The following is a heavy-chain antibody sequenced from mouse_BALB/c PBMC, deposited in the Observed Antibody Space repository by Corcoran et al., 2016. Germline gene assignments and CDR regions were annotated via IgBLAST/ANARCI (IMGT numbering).Heavy chain of an antibody. CDR3: ASWQYDGAYYYAMDY. CDR1: GYSFTSYY. Sequence: QVQLQQSGPELVKPGASVKISCKASGYSFTSYYIHWVKQRPGQGLEWIGWIFPGSGNTKYNEKFKGKATLTADTSSSTAYMQLSSLTSEDSAVYFCASWQYDGAYYYAMDYWGQGTSVTVSS. J-gene: IGHJ4*01. D-gene: IGHD2-14*01. CDR2: IFPGSGNT. V-gene: IGHV1-66*01.